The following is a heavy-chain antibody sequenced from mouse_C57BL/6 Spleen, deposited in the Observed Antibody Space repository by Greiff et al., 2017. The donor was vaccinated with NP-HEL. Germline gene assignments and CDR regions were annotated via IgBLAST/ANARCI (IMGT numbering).Heavy chain of an antibody. J-gene: IGHJ2*01. V-gene: IGHV1-72*01. CDR2: IDPNSGGT. CDR1: GYTFTSYW. CDR3: ARGGTTLVAQNYFDY. Sequence: QVQLQQPGAELVKPGASVKLSCKASGYTFTSYWMHWVKQRPGRGLEWIGRIDPNSGGTKYNEKFKSKATLTVDKPSSTAYMQLSSLTSEDSAVYDWARGGTTLVAQNYFDYWGQGTTRTVSS. D-gene: IGHD1-1*01.